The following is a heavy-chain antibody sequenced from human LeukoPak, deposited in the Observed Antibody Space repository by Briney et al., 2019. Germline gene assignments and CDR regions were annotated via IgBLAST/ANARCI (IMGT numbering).Heavy chain of an antibody. J-gene: IGHJ4*02. Sequence: GGSLRLSCTASGFTFGDFAMNWVRQAPGKGLEWVGFVKTKVYGGTTEYAASVKGRFTISRDDFKAIAYLQMNSLKTEDTAVYYCTRDHRDDWNPGYYFDYWGQGTLVTVSS. CDR2: VKTKVYGGTT. CDR1: GFTFGDFA. CDR3: TRDHRDDWNPGYYFDY. V-gene: IGHV3-49*04. D-gene: IGHD1-1*01.